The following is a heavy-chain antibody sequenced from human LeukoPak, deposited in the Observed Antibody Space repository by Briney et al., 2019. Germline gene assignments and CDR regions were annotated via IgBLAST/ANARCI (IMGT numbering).Heavy chain of an antibody. CDR3: AKERYRELLAPYDY. V-gene: IGHV3-23*01. CDR2: ISGGGGST. Sequence: AGGSLRLSCAASGFTFSSYAMSWVRQAPGKGLEWVSAISGGGGSTYYADSVKGRFTISRDNSKNTLYLQMNSLRAEDTAVYYCAKERYRELLAPYDYWGQGTLVTVSS. J-gene: IGHJ4*02. CDR1: GFTFSSYA. D-gene: IGHD1-26*01.